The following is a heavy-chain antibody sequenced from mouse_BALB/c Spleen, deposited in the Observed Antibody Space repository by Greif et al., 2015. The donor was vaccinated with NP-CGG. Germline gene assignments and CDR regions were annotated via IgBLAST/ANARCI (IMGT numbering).Heavy chain of an antibody. CDR2: INPGSGGT. CDR3: ARYYGSSSDYFDY. CDR1: GYAFTNYL. Sequence: QVQLQQPGAELVRPGTSVKVSCKASGYAFTNYLIEWVKQRPGQGLEWIGVINPGSGGTNYNEKFKGKATLTADKSSSTAYMQLSSLTSDDSAVYFCARYYGSSSDYFDYWGQGTTLTVSS. D-gene: IGHD1-1*01. V-gene: IGHV1-54*01. J-gene: IGHJ2*01.